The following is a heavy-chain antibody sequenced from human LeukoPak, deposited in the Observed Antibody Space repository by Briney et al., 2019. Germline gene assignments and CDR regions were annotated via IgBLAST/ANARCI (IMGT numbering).Heavy chain of an antibody. J-gene: IGHJ4*02. V-gene: IGHV4-59*08. CDR3: ARSPRRVTATIYFDY. CDR1: GGSISSYY. D-gene: IGHD2-21*02. Sequence: SETLSLTCTVSGGSISSYYWSWIRQPPGKGLEWIGYIYYSGSTNYNPSLKSRVTISVDTSKNQFSLKLTSVTAADTAVYYCARSPRRVTATIYFDYWGQGTLVTASS. CDR2: IYYSGST.